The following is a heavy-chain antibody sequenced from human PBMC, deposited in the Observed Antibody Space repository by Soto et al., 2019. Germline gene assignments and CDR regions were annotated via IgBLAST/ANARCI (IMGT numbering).Heavy chain of an antibody. CDR1: GFSFSSFA. Sequence: EVQLLESGGGFIHPGGSLRLSCAASGFSFSSFAMNWVRQAPGQGLAWVSIISGSADSTFYADSVKGRFTISRDNSKSTLYRESNSLRAEDTVVYYCAKTRGAMIYAISVYGLDVLGQGTPVSVS. D-gene: IGHD2-8*01. J-gene: IGHJ6*02. CDR3: AKTRGAMIYAISVYGLDV. V-gene: IGHV3-23*01. CDR2: ISGSADST.